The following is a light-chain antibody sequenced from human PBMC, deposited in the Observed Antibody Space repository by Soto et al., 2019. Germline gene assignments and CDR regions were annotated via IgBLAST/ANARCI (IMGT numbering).Light chain of an antibody. CDR1: SSDVGAYDF. J-gene: IGLJ3*02. Sequence: QSVLTQPASLSGTPGQSITISCAGTSSDVGAYDFVSWYQHHPGKAPKLVIYDVTNRPSGVSNRFSGSKSGNTASLTISGLQDEDEADYYCSSYTTRSTWVFGGGTKLTVL. V-gene: IGLV2-14*03. CDR3: SSYTTRSTWV. CDR2: DVT.